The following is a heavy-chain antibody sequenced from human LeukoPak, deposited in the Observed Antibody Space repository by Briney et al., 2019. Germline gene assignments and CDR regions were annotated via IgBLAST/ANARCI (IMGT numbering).Heavy chain of an antibody. D-gene: IGHD3-22*01. J-gene: IGHJ4*02. CDR3: ARDSGAYYDSSGYFDY. CDR2: IYSGGST. CDR1: GFTVSSNY. Sequence: GGSLRLSCAASGFTVSSNYMSWVRQAPGKGLEWVSVIYSGGSTYYADSVKGRFTISRGNSKNTLYLQMNSLRAEDTAVYYCARDSGAYYDSSGYFDYWGQGTLVTVSS. V-gene: IGHV3-53*01.